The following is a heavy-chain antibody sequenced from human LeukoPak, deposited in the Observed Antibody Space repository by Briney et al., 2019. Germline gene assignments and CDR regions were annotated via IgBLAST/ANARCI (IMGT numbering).Heavy chain of an antibody. CDR1: GGTFSSYA. CDR2: IIPIFGTA. Sequence: ASVKVSCKASGGTFSSYAISWVRQAPGQGLEWMGGIIPIFGTANYAQKFQGRVTITADESTSTAYMELRSLRSDDTAVYYCARSGSSWYMSDYWGQGTLVTVSS. CDR3: ARSGSSWYMSDY. D-gene: IGHD6-13*01. V-gene: IGHV1-69*13. J-gene: IGHJ4*02.